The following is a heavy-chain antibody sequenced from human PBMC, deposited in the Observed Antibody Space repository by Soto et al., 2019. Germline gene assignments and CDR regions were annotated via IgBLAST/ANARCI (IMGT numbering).Heavy chain of an antibody. D-gene: IGHD6-19*01. Sequence: EVQLLESGGGLGQPGGSLRLPCVASGFTFSSFAMTWVRQAPGKGLEWVSAISGSSSHTYYADSVKGRFTISRDNSKNTLYLQMNSLRAEDTAVYYCAKATYSSGWRYYFDYWGQGTLVTVSS. CDR1: GFTFSSFA. V-gene: IGHV3-23*01. J-gene: IGHJ4*02. CDR3: AKATYSSGWRYYFDY. CDR2: ISGSSSHT.